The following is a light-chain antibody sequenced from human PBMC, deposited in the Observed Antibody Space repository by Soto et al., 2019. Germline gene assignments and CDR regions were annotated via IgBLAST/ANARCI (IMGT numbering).Light chain of an antibody. J-gene: IGLJ3*02. CDR1: SGHNSYI. Sequence: QSVPAQSSSASASLGSSVKLTCTLSSGHNSYIIAWHQQQPGKAPRYLMKLEGSGSYNKGSGVPDRFSGSSSGADRYLTISNLQFEDEADYYCETWDSNTHTVFGGGTKLTVL. CDR3: ETWDSNTHTV. V-gene: IGLV4-60*02. CDR2: LEGSGSY.